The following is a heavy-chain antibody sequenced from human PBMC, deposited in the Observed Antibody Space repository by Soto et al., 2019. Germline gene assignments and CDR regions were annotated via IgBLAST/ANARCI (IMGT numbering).Heavy chain of an antibody. D-gene: IGHD3-22*01. V-gene: IGHV3-30-3*01. J-gene: IGHJ4*02. CDR2: ISYDGSNK. Sequence: WGSLLFSCVPYVLTFSIYARPWVRQAPGKGLEWVAVISYDGSNKYYADSVKGRFTISRDNSKNTLYLQMKSLRAEDTAVYYCARVYYYDSSGSKRALDYWGQGTMVTGSS. CDR3: ARVYYYDSSGSKRALDY. CDR1: VLTFSIYA.